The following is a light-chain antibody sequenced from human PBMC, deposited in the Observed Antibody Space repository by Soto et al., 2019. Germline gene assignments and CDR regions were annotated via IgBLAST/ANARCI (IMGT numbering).Light chain of an antibody. V-gene: IGLV1-47*01. CDR1: SSNIGSNY. J-gene: IGLJ3*02. Sequence: QAVVTQPPSASGTPGQRVTISCSGSSSNIGSNYVYWYQQLPGTAPKLLIYRNNQRPSGVPDRFSGSKSGTSASLAISGLRSEDEADYYCAAWDASLSGGVFGGGTKLTVL. CDR3: AAWDASLSGGV. CDR2: RNN.